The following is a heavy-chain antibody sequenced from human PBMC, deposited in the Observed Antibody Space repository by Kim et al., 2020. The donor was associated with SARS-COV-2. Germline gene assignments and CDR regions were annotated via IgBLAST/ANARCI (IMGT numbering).Heavy chain of an antibody. Sequence: GGSLRLSCAASGFTVSSNYMSWVRQAPGKGLEWVSVIYSGGSTYYADSVKGRFTISRDNSKNTLYLQMNSLRAEDTAVYYCATTHGGYSYESSVWGQGTTVTVSS. CDR3: ATTHGGYSYESSV. J-gene: IGHJ6*02. CDR2: IYSGGST. V-gene: IGHV3-66*01. CDR1: GFTVSSNY. D-gene: IGHD5-18*01.